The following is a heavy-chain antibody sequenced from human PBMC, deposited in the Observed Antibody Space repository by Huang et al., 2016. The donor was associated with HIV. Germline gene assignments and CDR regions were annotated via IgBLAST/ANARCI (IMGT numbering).Heavy chain of an antibody. CDR3: ARRSAFYRLDY. Sequence: QVQLVESGGGLVKPGGSLSFSCAASGFTFSDYYMSWIRQTTGKGREWISYMSSSDNSIYYADSVKGRFTISRDDAKNSLYLQMNSLRADDTAVYYCARRSAFYRLDYWGQGTLVTVSS. V-gene: IGHV3-11*01. D-gene: IGHD3-10*01. CDR2: MSSSDNSI. CDR1: GFTFSDYY. J-gene: IGHJ4*02.